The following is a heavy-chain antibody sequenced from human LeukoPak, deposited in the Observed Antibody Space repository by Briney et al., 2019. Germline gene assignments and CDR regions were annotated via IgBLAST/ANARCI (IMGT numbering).Heavy chain of an antibody. J-gene: IGHJ4*01. Sequence: SGPGLVKPSETLSLTCTVSGGSISSSSYYWGWIRQPPGKGLEWIGSIYYSGSTYYNPSLKSRVAFSVDTSKNQFSLKLTSVTAADTAVYYCARGYCSGGSCYSFDYWGHGTLVTVSS. CDR1: GGSISSSSYY. CDR2: IYYSGST. D-gene: IGHD2-15*01. CDR3: ARGYCSGGSCYSFDY. V-gene: IGHV4-39*07.